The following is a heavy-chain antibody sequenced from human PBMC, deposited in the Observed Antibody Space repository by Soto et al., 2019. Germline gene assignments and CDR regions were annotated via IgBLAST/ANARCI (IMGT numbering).Heavy chain of an antibody. J-gene: IGHJ3*02. Sequence: GGSLRLSCAASGFTFSSYGMHWVRQAPGKGLEWVAVIWYDGSNKYYADSVKGRFTISRDNSKNTLYLQMNSLRAEDTAVYYCARDQDYGGPTREDAFDIWGQGTMVTVSS. CDR2: IWYDGSNK. CDR1: GFTFSSYG. V-gene: IGHV3-33*01. D-gene: IGHD4-17*01. CDR3: ARDQDYGGPTREDAFDI.